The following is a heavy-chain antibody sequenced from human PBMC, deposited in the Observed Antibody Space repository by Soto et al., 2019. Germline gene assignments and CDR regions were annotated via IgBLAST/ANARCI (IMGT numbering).Heavy chain of an antibody. CDR2: ISHDGSNK. J-gene: IGHJ6*02. Sequence: QVQLVESGGGVVQPVRSLRLSCAASGFTFSSHGMHWVRQAPGKGLEWVAVISHDGSNKYFADYVKVRFTISRDNSQNALYLHINRLRAEETAVDYWAKHLLAVAGSVHGMEVWGHGTRVTVSS. CDR1: GFTFSSHG. V-gene: IGHV3-30*18. CDR3: AKHLLAVAGSVHGMEV. D-gene: IGHD6-19*01.